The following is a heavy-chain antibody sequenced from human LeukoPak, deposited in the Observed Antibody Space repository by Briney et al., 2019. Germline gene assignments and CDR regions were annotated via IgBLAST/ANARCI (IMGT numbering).Heavy chain of an antibody. Sequence: PGGSLRLSCAASGFTFSSSAMNWVRQAPGKGLEWVSYISSSISVIYYADSVKGRFTISRDNAKNSLYLQMNSLRDEDTAVYYCARDQYSGHWYYALDIWGQGTMVTVSS. V-gene: IGHV3-48*02. CDR3: ARDQYSGHWYYALDI. CDR1: GFTFSSSA. CDR2: ISSSISVI. D-gene: IGHD6-19*01. J-gene: IGHJ3*02.